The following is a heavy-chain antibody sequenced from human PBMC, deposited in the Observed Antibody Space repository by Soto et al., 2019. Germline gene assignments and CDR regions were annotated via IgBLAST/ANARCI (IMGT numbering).Heavy chain of an antibody. CDR2: IIPIFGTA. CDR3: ARVHHYFVSNTATTWFYT. D-gene: IGHD3-22*01. CDR1: GGTFSSYA. J-gene: IGHJ5*02. Sequence: ASVKVSCKASGGTFSSYAISWVRQAPGQGLEWMGGIIPIFGTANYAQKFQGRVTITADESTSTAYMELSSLRSEDTAGYYCARVHHYFVSNTATTWFYTFGQQNVVTISS. V-gene: IGHV1-69*13.